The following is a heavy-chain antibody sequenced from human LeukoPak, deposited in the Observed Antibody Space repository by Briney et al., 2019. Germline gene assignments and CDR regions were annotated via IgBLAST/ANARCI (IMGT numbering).Heavy chain of an antibody. CDR1: GGSISSSSYY. CDR3: ARDGPYCSSTSCYLHNWFDP. V-gene: IGHV4-39*07. Sequence: SETLSLTCTVSGGSISSSSYYWGWIRQPPGKGLEWIGSIYYSGSTYYNPSLKSRVTISVDTSKNQFSLKLSSVTAADTAVYYCARDGPYCSSTSCYLHNWFDPWGQGTLVTVSS. J-gene: IGHJ5*02. D-gene: IGHD2-2*01. CDR2: IYYSGST.